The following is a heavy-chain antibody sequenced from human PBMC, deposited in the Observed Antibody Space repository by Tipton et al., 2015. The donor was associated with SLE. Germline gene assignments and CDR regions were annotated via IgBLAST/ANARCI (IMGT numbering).Heavy chain of an antibody. Sequence: TLSLTCAVYGGSFSGYYWTWIRQAPGKGLEWIGEINHSGSTNYNPSLKSRVTISVDTSKNQFSLKVTSVTAAETVVYYCARGRFLEWFGYFYYMDVWGKGTTVTVSS. CDR2: INHSGST. D-gene: IGHD3-3*01. V-gene: IGHV4-34*01. J-gene: IGHJ6*03. CDR3: ARGRFLEWFGYFYYMDV. CDR1: GGSFSGYY.